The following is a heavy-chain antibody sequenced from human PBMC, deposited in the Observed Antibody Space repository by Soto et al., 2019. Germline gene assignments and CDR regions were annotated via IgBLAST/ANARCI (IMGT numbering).Heavy chain of an antibody. CDR2: ISYDGSNK. D-gene: IGHD3-3*01. J-gene: IGHJ6*02. CDR1: GFTFSSYA. Sequence: QVQLVESGGGVVQPGRPLRLSCAASGFTFSSYAMHWVRQAPGKGLEWVAVISYDGSNKYYADSVKGRFTISRDNSKNTMYLQMNSLRAADTAVYYCARDGPYAFWTSTDPTRYYSYGMDVWGQGTTVTVSS. CDR3: ARDGPYAFWTSTDPTRYYSYGMDV. V-gene: IGHV3-30-3*01.